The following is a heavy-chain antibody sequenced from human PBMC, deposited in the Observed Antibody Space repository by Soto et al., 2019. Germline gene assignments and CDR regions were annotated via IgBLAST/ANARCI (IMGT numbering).Heavy chain of an antibody. CDR3: ARGPDVLLWFGDFDY. J-gene: IGHJ4*02. V-gene: IGHV4-59*01. CDR1: GGSISSYY. D-gene: IGHD3-10*01. Sequence: PSETLSLTCTVSGGSISSYYWSWIRQPPGKGLEWIGYIYYSGSTNYNPSLKSRVTISVDTSKNQFSLKLSSVTAADTAVYCCARGPDVLLWFGDFDYWGQGTLVTVSS. CDR2: IYYSGST.